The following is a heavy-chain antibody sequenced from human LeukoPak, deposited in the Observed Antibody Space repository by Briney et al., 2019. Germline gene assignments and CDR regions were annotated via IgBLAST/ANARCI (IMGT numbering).Heavy chain of an antibody. CDR2: TYLRSSWIY. V-gene: IGHV6-1*01. J-gene: IGHJ3*02. CDR3: ARAPDDSLHGRAFEI. Sequence: SQTLSLTCALSGDSVSSKSAAWNWIRQSPSRGLEWLGRTYLRSSWIYEYALSVRSRINLSPDTSKNQFSLQLNSVNAEDTAVYFCARAPDDSLHGRAFEIWGQGILVTVSS. CDR1: GDSVSSKSAA. D-gene: IGHD1-1*01.